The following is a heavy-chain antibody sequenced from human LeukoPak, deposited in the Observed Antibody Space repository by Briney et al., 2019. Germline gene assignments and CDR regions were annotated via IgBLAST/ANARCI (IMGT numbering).Heavy chain of an antibody. CDR2: IIPIFGTA. CDR3: GYDFWSGYYTGYNWFDP. Sequence: SVKVSCKASGGTFSSYAISWVRQAPGQGLEWMGRIIPIFGTANYAQKFQGRVAITTDESTSTAYMELSSLRSEDTAVYYCGYDFWSGYYTGYNWFDPWGQGTLVTVSS. V-gene: IGHV1-69*05. D-gene: IGHD3-3*01. CDR1: GGTFSSYA. J-gene: IGHJ5*02.